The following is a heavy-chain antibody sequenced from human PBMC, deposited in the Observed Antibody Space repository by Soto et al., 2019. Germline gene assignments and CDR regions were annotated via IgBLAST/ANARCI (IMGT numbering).Heavy chain of an antibody. CDR2: ISYDGSNK. J-gene: IGHJ6*02. V-gene: IGHV3-30*18. CDR3: AKDRYCSSTSCPHYYYYYGMDV. D-gene: IGHD2-2*01. CDR1: GFTFSSYG. Sequence: PGGSLRLSCAASGFTFSSYGMHWVRQAPGKGLERVAVISYDGSNKYYADSVKGRFTISRDNSKNTLYLQMNSLRAEDTAVYYCAKDRYCSSTSCPHYYYYYGMDVWGQGTPVTVYS.